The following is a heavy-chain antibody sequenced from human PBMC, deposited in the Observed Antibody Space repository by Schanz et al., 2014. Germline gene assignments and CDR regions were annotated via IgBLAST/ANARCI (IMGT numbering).Heavy chain of an antibody. J-gene: IGHJ4*02. D-gene: IGHD3-10*01. CDR3: AKYRGYYRVSGSYRELEY. CDR1: GFSFSDHA. CDR2: ISHDGYST. Sequence: VQLVESGGGLVQPGGSLRLSCAASGFSFSDHAMDWVRQAPGKGLEYVSAISHDGYSTYYADSVKGRFTISRDNSKNSLYLQMNSLRPEDTAVYYCAKYRGYYRVSGSYRELEYWGQGTLVTVSS. V-gene: IGHV3-64*04.